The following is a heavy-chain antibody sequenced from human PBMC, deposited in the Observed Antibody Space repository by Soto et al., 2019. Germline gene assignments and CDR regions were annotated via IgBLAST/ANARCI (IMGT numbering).Heavy chain of an antibody. J-gene: IGHJ5*02. D-gene: IGHD6-19*01. Sequence: QVQLVQSGAEVKKPGSSVKVSCKASGGTFSSYAISWVRQAPGQGREWMGGIIPIFGTANYAQKFQGRVTITADESTSTAYMQLSSLRSEDTAVYYCARIVAPDGAIAGAGIRVGWFDPWGQGTLVTVSS. CDR3: ARIVAPDGAIAGAGIRVGWFDP. CDR1: GGTFSSYA. CDR2: IIPIFGTA. V-gene: IGHV1-69*01.